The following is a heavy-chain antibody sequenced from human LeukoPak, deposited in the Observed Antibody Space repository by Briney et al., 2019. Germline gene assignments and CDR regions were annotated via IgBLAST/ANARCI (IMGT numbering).Heavy chain of an antibody. CDR2: IKQDGSEK. CDR1: GFTFSSYW. CDR3: ASLKGYYDYVWGSYRYTKPFDY. V-gene: IGHV3-7*01. D-gene: IGHD3-16*02. Sequence: SGGSLRLSCAASGFTFSSYWMSWVRQAPGKGLEWVANIKQDGSEKYYVDSVKGRFTISRDNAKNSLYLQMNSLRAEDTAVYYCASLKGYYDYVWGSYRYTKPFDYWGQGTLVTVSS. J-gene: IGHJ4*02.